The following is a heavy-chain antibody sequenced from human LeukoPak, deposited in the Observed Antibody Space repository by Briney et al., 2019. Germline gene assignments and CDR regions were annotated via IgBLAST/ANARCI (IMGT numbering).Heavy chain of an antibody. J-gene: IGHJ3*02. V-gene: IGHV4-61*08. CDR1: GGSVKSPDSY. CDR3: ARDSYLTRNAFDI. CDR2: VYYIGTA. D-gene: IGHD1-14*01. Sequence: SETLSLTCIVSGGSVKSPDSYWSWIRQPPGKGLEWIGNVYYIGTASYNSSLKSRVTISVDTSKNQFSLKLSSVTAADTAVYYCARDSYLTRNAFDIWGQGTMVTVSS.